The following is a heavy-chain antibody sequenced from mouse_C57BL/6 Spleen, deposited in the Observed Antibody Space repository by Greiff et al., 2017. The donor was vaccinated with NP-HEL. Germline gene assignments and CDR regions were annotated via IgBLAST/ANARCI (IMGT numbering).Heavy chain of an antibody. Sequence: VHLVESGPGLVQPSQSLSITCTVSGFSLTSYGVHWVRQSPGKGLEWLGVIWRGGSTDYNAAFMSRLSITKDNSKSQVFFKMNSLQADDTAIYYCARIYYGNYGFAYWGQGTLVTVSA. CDR1: GFSLTSYG. CDR3: ARIYYGNYGFAY. V-gene: IGHV2-5*01. CDR2: IWRGGST. J-gene: IGHJ3*01. D-gene: IGHD2-1*01.